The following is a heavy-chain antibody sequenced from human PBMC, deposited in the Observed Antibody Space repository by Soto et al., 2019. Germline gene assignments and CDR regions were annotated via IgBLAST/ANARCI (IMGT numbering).Heavy chain of an antibody. CDR3: AREFEYSSSSYFDY. J-gene: IGHJ4*02. Sequence: PGGSLRLSCAASGFTFSSYAMHWVRQAPGKGLEWVAVISYDGSNKYYADSVKGRFTISRDNSKNTLYLQMNSLRAEDTAVYYCAREFEYSSSSYFDYWGQGTLVTVSS. D-gene: IGHD6-6*01. CDR1: GFTFSSYA. CDR2: ISYDGSNK. V-gene: IGHV3-30-3*01.